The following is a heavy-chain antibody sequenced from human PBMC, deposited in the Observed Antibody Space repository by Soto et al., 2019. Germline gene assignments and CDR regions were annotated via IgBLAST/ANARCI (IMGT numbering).Heavy chain of an antibody. CDR3: TTGRWRVLYYYGMDV. V-gene: IGHV3-15*01. D-gene: IGHD2-15*01. CDR1: GFTFSNAW. CDR2: IKSKTDGGIT. Sequence: GGSLRLSCAASGFTFSNAWMSWVRQAPGKGLEWVGRIKSKTDGGITDYAAPVKGRFSISRDDSKNTLYLQMNSLKTEDTAVYYCTTGRWRVLYYYGMDVWGQGTTVTVSS. J-gene: IGHJ6*02.